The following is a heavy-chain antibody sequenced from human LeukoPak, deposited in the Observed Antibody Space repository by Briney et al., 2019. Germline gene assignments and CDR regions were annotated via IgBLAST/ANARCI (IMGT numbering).Heavy chain of an antibody. CDR2: ISGSGDRT. CDR1: GLGFSSA. Sequence: GGSLRLSCAASGLGFSSAMNWVRQAPGKGLEWVSAISGSGDRTYYGGSVKGRFTISRDNSKNTLYLQMNSLRAEDTAVYYCATGTGGSYTWGTYYFDYWGQGALVTVSS. J-gene: IGHJ4*02. CDR3: ATGTGGSYTWGTYYFDY. V-gene: IGHV3-23*01. D-gene: IGHD1-26*01.